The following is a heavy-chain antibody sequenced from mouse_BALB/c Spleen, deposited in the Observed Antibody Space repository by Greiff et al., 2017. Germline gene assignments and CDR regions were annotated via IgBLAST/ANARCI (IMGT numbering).Heavy chain of an antibody. CDR2: IRNKANGYTT. CDR3: ARDIGERGYFDV. Sequence: EVMLVESGGGLVQPGGSLRLSCATSGFTFTDYYMSWVRQPPGKALEWLGFIRNKANGYTTEYSASVKGRFTISRDNSQSILYLQMNTLRAEDSATYYCARDIGERGYFDVWGAGTTVTVSS. D-gene: IGHD3-3*01. V-gene: IGHV7-3*02. CDR1: GFTFTDYY. J-gene: IGHJ1*01.